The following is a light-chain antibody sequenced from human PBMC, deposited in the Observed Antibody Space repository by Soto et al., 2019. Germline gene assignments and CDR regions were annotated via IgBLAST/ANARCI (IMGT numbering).Light chain of an antibody. CDR3: RSLTYFRIFV. Sequence: QYMLTQPPSECGSPGQSITITCTGNHNDIGTYDYVSCYQQHPGSAPRLLVHGVTTRPSGISDRFAASKSGITAALNISGLHPLDKDDYCCRSLTYFRIFVFGPGTKVTV. V-gene: IGLV2-14*03. CDR2: GVT. J-gene: IGLJ1*01. CDR1: HNDIGTYDY.